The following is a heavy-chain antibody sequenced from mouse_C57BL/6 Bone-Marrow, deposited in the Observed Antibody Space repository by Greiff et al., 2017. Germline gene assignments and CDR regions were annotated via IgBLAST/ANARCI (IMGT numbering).Heavy chain of an antibody. J-gene: IGHJ3*01. D-gene: IGHD1-1*01. CDR3: AREGYLRGAY. Sequence: DVQLQESGPGLVKPSQSLSLTCSVTGYSITSGYYWNWIRQFPGNKLEWMGYISYDGSNNYNPSLKNRSSITRDTSKNQFFLKLNSVTTEDTATYYCAREGYLRGAYWGQGTLVTVSA. CDR2: ISYDGSN. CDR1: GYSITSGYY. V-gene: IGHV3-6*01.